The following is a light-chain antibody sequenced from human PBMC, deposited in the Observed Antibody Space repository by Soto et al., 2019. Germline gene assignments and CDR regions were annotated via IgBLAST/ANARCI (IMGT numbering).Light chain of an antibody. CDR2: GAS. CDR1: QSVSSN. CDR3: QQRSNWPRT. J-gene: IGKJ1*01. Sequence: EIVMTQSPATLSVVQGEKATLSCRASQSVSSNLAWYQQKPGQAPRLLIYGASNRATGIPDRFSGSGSGTDFTLTISSLEPEDLAVYYCQQRSNWPRTFGQGTKV. V-gene: IGKV3-11*01.